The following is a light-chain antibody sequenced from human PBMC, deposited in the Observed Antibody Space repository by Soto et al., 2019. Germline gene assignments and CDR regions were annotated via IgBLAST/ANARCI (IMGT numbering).Light chain of an antibody. J-gene: IGKJ4*01. CDR2: DAS. CDR1: ASVSNS. CDR3: QQRNKWAPVT. V-gene: IGKV3-11*01. Sequence: ESVLTHSPATLSLSPGERATLSCRASASVSNSVAWYQHKPGQAPRLLIYDASNRATGVPSRFSGSGSGTDFNLTISSLAAEDFAVYYCQQRNKWAPVTFGGGTRLEIK.